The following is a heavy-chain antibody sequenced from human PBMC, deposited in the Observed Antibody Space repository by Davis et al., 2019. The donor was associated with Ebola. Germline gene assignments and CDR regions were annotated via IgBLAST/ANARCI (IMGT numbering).Heavy chain of an antibody. D-gene: IGHD6-13*01. CDR2: IRPNGEKT. CDR1: GFTFSDYY. J-gene: IGHJ6*02. Sequence: GESLKISCAASGFTFSDYYMSWARRAPGKGLEWVSTIRPNGEKTYYTDSVKGRFTISRDNSKNTLYLQMNSLRAEDTAVYYCARDRESSSWYYYYYGMDVWGQGTTVTVSS. CDR3: ARDRESSSWYYYYYGMDV. V-gene: IGHV3-69-1*01.